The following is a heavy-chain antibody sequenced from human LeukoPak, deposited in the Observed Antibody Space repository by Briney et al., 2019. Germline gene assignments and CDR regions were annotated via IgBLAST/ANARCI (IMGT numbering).Heavy chain of an antibody. D-gene: IGHD5-24*01. CDR3: ARRGRWSSGAY. CDR1: GAYISNPIYY. Sequence: PSETLSLTCTVSGAYISNPIYYWAWIRQPPGKGLEWIGTVYYSGSTYYNPSLESRVSISADTSKNQFSLSLSSVTAADTAVYYCARRGRWSSGAYGGQGALVTVSS. V-gene: IGHV4-39*01. J-gene: IGHJ4*02. CDR2: VYYSGST.